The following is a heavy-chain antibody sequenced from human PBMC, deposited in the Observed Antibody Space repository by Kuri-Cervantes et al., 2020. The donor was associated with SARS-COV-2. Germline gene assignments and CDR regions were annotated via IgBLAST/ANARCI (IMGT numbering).Heavy chain of an antibody. J-gene: IGHJ4*02. CDR1: GGSLSDYY. CDR3: ARTYCGGYCFYFDY. Sequence: GSLRLSCAVYGGSLSDYYWSWIRQPPGKGLEWIGEINTTGGTNYNPSLNSRLTISPDTSRSQFSLKLTSVTAADTAVYFCARTYCGGYCFYFDYWGQGAPVTVSS. D-gene: IGHD2-21*01. CDR2: INTTGGT. V-gene: IGHV4-34*01.